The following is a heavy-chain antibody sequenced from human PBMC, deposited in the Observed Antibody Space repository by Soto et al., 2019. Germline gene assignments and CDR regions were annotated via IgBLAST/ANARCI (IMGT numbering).Heavy chain of an antibody. V-gene: IGHV4-59*01. J-gene: IGHJ2*01. CDR3: ARAFAGFGAYWYFDL. CDR1: GGSITDYY. D-gene: IGHD3-16*01. Sequence: SETLSLTCTVSGGSITDYYWSWIRQPPGKALEWIGYGYHSVSIHYNPSLKTRVTISVDTSENQFSLRLSSVTAADTTVYYCARAFAGFGAYWYFDLWGRGTLVTVSS. CDR2: GYHSVSI.